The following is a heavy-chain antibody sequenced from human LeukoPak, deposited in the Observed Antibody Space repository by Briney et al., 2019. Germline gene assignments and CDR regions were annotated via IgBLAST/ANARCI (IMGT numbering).Heavy chain of an antibody. J-gene: IGHJ3*02. CDR2: ISSSSSSYI. Sequence: GGSLRLSCAASGFTFSSYSMNWVRQAPGKGLEWVSSISSSSSSYIYYADSVKGRFTISRDNAKNSLYLQMNSLRAEDTAVYYCATDNPDNWNDAGRFDAFDIWGQGTMVTVSS. V-gene: IGHV3-21*01. CDR1: GFTFSSYS. CDR3: ATDNPDNWNDAGRFDAFDI. D-gene: IGHD1-1*01.